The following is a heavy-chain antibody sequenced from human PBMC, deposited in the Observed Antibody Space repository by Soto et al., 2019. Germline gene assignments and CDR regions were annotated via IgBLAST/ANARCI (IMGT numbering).Heavy chain of an antibody. D-gene: IGHD4-17*01. CDR3: ASLDYGGNSLFFIY. V-gene: IGHV1-69*08. CDR1: GGTFSSYT. Sequence: SVKVSCKSSGGTFSSYTINWVRQAPGQGPEWMGGLIPALGTTNYAQKFQGRVTITADKSTRTVYMELSSLRSEDTAVYYCASLDYGGNSLFFIYWGQGTLVTVSS. J-gene: IGHJ4*02. CDR2: LIPALGTT.